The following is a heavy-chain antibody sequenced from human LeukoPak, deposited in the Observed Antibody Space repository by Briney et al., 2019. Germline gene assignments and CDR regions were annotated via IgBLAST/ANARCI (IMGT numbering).Heavy chain of an antibody. CDR3: TRDRFVAGYCSGGSCYSYYGMDV. V-gene: IGHV3-49*03. CDR1: GFTFGDYA. Sequence: GGSLRLSCTASGFTFGDYAMSWFRQATGKGLEWVGFIRSKAYGGTTEYAASVKGRFTISRDDSKSIAYLQMNSLKTEDTAVYYCTRDRFVAGYCSGGSCYSYYGMDVWGQGTTVTVSS. J-gene: IGHJ6*02. CDR2: IRSKAYGGTT. D-gene: IGHD2-15*01.